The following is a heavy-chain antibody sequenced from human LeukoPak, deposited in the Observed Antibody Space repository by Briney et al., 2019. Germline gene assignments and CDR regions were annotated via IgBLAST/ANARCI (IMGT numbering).Heavy chain of an antibody. D-gene: IGHD1-7*01. V-gene: IGHV4-4*02. CDR2: IYHSGST. CDR3: VRHRTGTTADY. J-gene: IGHJ4*02. Sequence: SGTLSLTCAVSGGSISSSNWWSWVRQPPGKGLEWIGEIYHSGSTSYNPSLKSRVTISVDKSKNQFSLSLTSVTAADTAVYYCVRHRTGTTADYWGQGTLVTVSS. CDR1: GGSISSSNW.